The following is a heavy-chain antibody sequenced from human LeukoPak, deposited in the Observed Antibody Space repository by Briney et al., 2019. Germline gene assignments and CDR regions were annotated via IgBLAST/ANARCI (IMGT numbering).Heavy chain of an antibody. J-gene: IGHJ6*02. V-gene: IGHV4-59*08. CDR1: GGSISSYY. CDR2: IYYSGST. D-gene: IGHD6-19*01. Sequence: SETLSLTCTVSGGSISSYYWSWIRQPPGKGLEWIGYIYYSGSTNCNPSLKSRVTISVDTSKNQFSLKLSSVTAADTAVYYCAGRFAEYSSGWYEGEPDPYYYYYGMDVWGQGTTVTVSS. CDR3: AGRFAEYSSGWYEGEPDPYYYYYGMDV.